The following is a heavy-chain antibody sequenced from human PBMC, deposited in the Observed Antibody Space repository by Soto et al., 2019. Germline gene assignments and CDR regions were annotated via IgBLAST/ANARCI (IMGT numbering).Heavy chain of an antibody. CDR2: ISGSGGST. J-gene: IGHJ4*02. V-gene: IGHV3-23*01. Sequence: GGSLRLSCAASGFTFSSYAMSWVRQAPGKGLEWVSAISGSGGSTYYADSVKGRFTISRDNSKNTLYLQMNSLRAEDTAVYYCAKDNEIVVVAATADYWGQGTLVTVSS. CDR3: AKDNEIVVVAATADY. CDR1: GFTFSSYA. D-gene: IGHD2-15*01.